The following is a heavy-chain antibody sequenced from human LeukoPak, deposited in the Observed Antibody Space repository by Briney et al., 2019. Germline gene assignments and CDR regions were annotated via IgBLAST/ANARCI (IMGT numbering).Heavy chain of an antibody. J-gene: IGHJ6*03. CDR1: GFTFSDYY. CDR3: ARGGSSWYSPRYYYYYMDV. Sequence: SGGSLRLSCAASGFTFSDYYMSWIRQAPGKGLEWVSYISSGGSTIYYADSVKGRFTISRANAKNSLYLQMNSLRAEDTAVYYCARGGSSWYSPRYYYYYMDVWGKGTTVTVPS. D-gene: IGHD6-13*01. CDR2: ISSGGSTI. V-gene: IGHV3-11*04.